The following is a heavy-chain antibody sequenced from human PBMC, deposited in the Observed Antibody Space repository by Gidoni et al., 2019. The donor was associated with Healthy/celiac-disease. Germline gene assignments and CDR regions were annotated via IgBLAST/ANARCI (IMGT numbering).Heavy chain of an antibody. Sequence: EVQLVESGGGLVKPGGSLRLSCAASGFTFSNAWMSWVRQAPGKGLEWVGRIKSKTDGGTTDYAAPVKGRFTISRDDSKNTLYLQMNSLKTEDTAVYYCTTLAAAGPLYYFDYWGQGTLVTVSS. D-gene: IGHD6-13*01. CDR3: TTLAAAGPLYYFDY. CDR2: IKSKTDGGTT. V-gene: IGHV3-15*01. J-gene: IGHJ4*02. CDR1: GFTFSNAW.